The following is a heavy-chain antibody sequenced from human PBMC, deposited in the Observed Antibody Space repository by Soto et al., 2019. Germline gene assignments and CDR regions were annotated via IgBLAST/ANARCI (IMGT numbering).Heavy chain of an antibody. CDR3: ARGSSNWFGSFVL. D-gene: IGHD6-13*01. V-gene: IGHV1-46*03. J-gene: IGHJ2*01. CDR1: GYTFTSNY. CDR2: INPSDSST. Sequence: QVHLVQSGAEVKKPGASVKLSCKASGYTFTSNYLYWVRQAPGQGLEWMGMINPSDSSTTYARNSKGRVTMTRDTSTSTVYMEVTRLRSEDAAVYYCARGSSNWFGSFVLWGRGPLDTVSS.